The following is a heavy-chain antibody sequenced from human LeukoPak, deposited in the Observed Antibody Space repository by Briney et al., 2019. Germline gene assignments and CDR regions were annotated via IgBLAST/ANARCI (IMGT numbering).Heavy chain of an antibody. D-gene: IGHD5-18*01. J-gene: IGHJ4*02. Sequence: GGSLRLSCAASEFTVSSNYMSWVRQAPGKGLEWVSVIYSGGSTYYADSVKGRFTISRDNSKNTLYLQMNSLRAEDTAVYYCARDLGYGFDYWGQGTLVTVSS. CDR1: EFTVSSNY. CDR2: IYSGGST. V-gene: IGHV3-53*01. CDR3: ARDLGYGFDY.